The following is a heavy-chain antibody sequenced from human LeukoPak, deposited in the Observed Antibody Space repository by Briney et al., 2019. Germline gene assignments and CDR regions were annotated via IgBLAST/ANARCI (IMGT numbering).Heavy chain of an antibody. J-gene: IGHJ6*02. CDR2: INHSGDI. Sequence: PSETLSLTCGVYGESFSGFYWSWIRQTPGKGLQWIGEINHSGDINYNPSLESRVTISVDTSKRQFSLKLSSVTAADTAVYYCARGRMVRGVRSFVGMDVWGQGTTVTVSS. V-gene: IGHV4-34*01. D-gene: IGHD3-10*01. CDR1: GESFSGFY. CDR3: ARGRMVRGVRSFVGMDV.